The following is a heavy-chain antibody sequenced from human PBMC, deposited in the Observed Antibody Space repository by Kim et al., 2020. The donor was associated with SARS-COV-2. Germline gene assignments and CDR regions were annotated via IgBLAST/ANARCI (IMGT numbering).Heavy chain of an antibody. J-gene: IGHJ4*02. CDR1: GFTFSSYA. CDR3: AKEGGITIFGVVMTYYFDY. CDR2: ISGSGGST. V-gene: IGHV3-23*01. Sequence: GGSLRLSCAASGFTFSSYAMSWVRQAPGKGLEWVSAISGSGGSTYYADSVKGRFTISRDNSKNTLYLQMNSLRAEDTPVYYCAKEGGITIFGVVMTYYFDYWGQGTLVTVSS. D-gene: IGHD3-3*01.